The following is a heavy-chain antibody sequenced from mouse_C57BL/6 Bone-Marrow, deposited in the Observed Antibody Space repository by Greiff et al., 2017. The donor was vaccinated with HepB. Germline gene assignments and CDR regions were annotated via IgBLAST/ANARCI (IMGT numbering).Heavy chain of an antibody. V-gene: IGHV5-17*01. J-gene: IGHJ3*01. CDR1: GFTFSDYG. CDR3: ARPYDYDVWFAY. D-gene: IGHD2-4*01. Sequence: EVMLVESGGGLVKPGGSLKLSCAASGFTFSDYGMHWVRQAPEKGLEWVAYISSGSSTIYYADTVKGRFTISRDNAKNTLFLQMTSLRSEDTAMYYCARPYDYDVWFAYWAKGLWSLSLQ. CDR2: ISSGSSTI.